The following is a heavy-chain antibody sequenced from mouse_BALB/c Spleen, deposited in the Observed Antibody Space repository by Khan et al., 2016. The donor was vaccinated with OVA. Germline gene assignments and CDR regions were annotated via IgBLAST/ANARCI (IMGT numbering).Heavy chain of an antibody. V-gene: IGHV2-9*02. D-gene: IGHD2-4*01. Sequence: QVQLKESGPGLVAPSQSRSITCTVSGFSLTSYGVHWVRQPPGKGLEWLGVIWAGGSTNYNSALMSRLSISKDNSKSQVFLKMNSLQTDDTAMYYCARDDYDPLYYFDYWGQGTTLTVSS. J-gene: IGHJ2*01. CDR1: GFSLTSYG. CDR2: IWAGGST. CDR3: ARDDYDPLYYFDY.